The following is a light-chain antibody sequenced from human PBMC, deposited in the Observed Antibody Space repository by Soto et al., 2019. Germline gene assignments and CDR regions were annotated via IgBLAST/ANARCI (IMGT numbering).Light chain of an antibody. CDR2: EVT. Sequence: QSVLTQPPSASGSPGQSVTISCTGTNRDVGGYNYVSWYQQHPGKGPKLMIYEVTKRPSGVPDRFSGSKSGNTASLTVAGLQAEDEADYYCSSYAGSNNYVFGTGTKLTVL. V-gene: IGLV2-8*01. CDR1: NRDVGGYNY. CDR3: SSYAGSNNYV. J-gene: IGLJ1*01.